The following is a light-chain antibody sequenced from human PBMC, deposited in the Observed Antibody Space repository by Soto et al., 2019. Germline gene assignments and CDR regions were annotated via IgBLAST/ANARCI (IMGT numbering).Light chain of an antibody. CDR3: QTWGTGIQV. CDR1: SGHSTYA. J-gene: IGLJ3*02. Sequence: QPVLTQSPSASASLGASVKLTCTLSSGHSTYAIAWHQQQPEKGPRYLMKLNSDGSLTKGDRIPDRFSGSSSGAERYLTISSLQSEDEADYYCQTWGTGIQVFGGGTKLTVL. V-gene: IGLV4-69*01. CDR2: LNSDGSL.